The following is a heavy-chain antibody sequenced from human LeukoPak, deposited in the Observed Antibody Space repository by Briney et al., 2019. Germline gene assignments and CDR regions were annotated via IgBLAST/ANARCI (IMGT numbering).Heavy chain of an antibody. CDR1: GGSISSSSYY. Sequence: PSETLSLTCTVSGGSISSSSYYWGWIRQPPGKGLEWIGSIYYSGSTYYNPSLKSRVTISVDTSKNQFSLKLSSVTAADTAVYYCARDPTTVTTWAFDYWGQGTLVTVSS. CDR2: IYYSGST. V-gene: IGHV4-39*07. CDR3: ARDPTTVTTWAFDY. D-gene: IGHD4-17*01. J-gene: IGHJ4*02.